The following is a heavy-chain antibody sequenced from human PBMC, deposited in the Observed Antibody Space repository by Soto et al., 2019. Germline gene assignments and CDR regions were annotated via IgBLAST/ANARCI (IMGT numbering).Heavy chain of an antibody. J-gene: IGHJ4*02. Sequence: SETLSLTCTVSGGSISSYYWSWMRQPAGKGLEWIGRIYTSGSTNYNPSLKSRVTMSVDTSKNQFSLKLRSVTAADTAVYYCARGLEHSYGTAVFDNWGQGTLVTVSS. V-gene: IGHV4-4*07. D-gene: IGHD3-10*01. CDR3: ARGLEHSYGTAVFDN. CDR2: IYTSGST. CDR1: GGSISSYY.